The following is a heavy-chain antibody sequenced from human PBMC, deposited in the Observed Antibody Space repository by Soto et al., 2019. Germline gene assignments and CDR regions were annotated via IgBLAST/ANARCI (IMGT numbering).Heavy chain of an antibody. CDR3: ARWYSSGLYYLDY. CDR2: IYPGDSDT. CDR1: GYSFTSDW. Sequence: GESLKISCKGSGYSFTSDWVAWVRQMPGKGLEWMGIIYPGDSDTRYSPSFQGQVTISADKSINTAYLQWSSLKASDTAMYFRARWYSSGLYYLDYWGQGTLVTVSS. J-gene: IGHJ4*02. V-gene: IGHV5-51*01. D-gene: IGHD6-19*01.